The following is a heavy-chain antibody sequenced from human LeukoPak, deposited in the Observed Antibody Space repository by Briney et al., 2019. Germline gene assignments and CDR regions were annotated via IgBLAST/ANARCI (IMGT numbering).Heavy chain of an antibody. D-gene: IGHD3-3*01. CDR1: GGTFSSYA. V-gene: IGHV1-69*05. J-gene: IGHJ4*02. CDR2: IIPIFGTA. CDR3: ARGTIFGVVTNWYFDY. Sequence: SVKVSCKASGGTFSSYAISWVRQAPGQGLEWMGGIIPIFGTANYAQKFQGRVTITTDESTSPAYMELSSLRSEDTAVYYCARGTIFGVVTNWYFDYWGQGTLVTVSS.